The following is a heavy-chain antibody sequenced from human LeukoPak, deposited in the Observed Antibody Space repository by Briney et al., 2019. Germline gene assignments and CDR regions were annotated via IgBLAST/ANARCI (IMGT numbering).Heavy chain of an antibody. V-gene: IGHV4-39*01. CDR1: SDSLYSSSYY. D-gene: IGHD2-21*02. J-gene: IGHJ4*02. CDR3: ARAAYCGGDCYLFDY. CDR2: IYYSGST. Sequence: SETLSLTCTVSSDSLYSSSYYWGWIRQPPGKGLEWIGSIYYSGSTYYNSSLKSRVTISVDTSKNQFSLKLSSLTAADTAVYYCARAAYCGGDCYLFDYWGQGTLVTVFS.